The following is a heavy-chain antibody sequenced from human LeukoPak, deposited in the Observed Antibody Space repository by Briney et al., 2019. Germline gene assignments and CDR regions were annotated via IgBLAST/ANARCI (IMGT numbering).Heavy chain of an antibody. CDR2: ISGSGGVT. J-gene: IGHJ4*02. Sequence: GGSLRLSCAASGFTFSSYAMAWVRQAPGKGLEWVSVISGSGGVTYYGDSVKGRFTISRDNSKNTLYLQMNSLRAEDTAVYYCATPTRSSPYYFGYWGQGTLVTVSS. CDR1: GFTFSSYA. CDR3: ATPTRSSPYYFGY. V-gene: IGHV3-23*01.